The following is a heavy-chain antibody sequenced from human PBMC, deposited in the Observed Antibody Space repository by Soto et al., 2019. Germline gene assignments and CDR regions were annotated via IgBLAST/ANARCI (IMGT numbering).Heavy chain of an antibody. CDR1: GYTFTRYG. J-gene: IGHJ6*02. Sequence: ASVKVSCKTSGYTFTRYGISWVRQAPGQGLEWMGWISGYDGRTDFAQKVQDRVTMTTDTSTSTVYMELRSLSSDDTAVYYCAREGDDPYYYYGMDVWGQGTTVTVYS. V-gene: IGHV1-18*01. D-gene: IGHD2-21*02. CDR2: ISGYDGRT. CDR3: AREGDDPYYYYGMDV.